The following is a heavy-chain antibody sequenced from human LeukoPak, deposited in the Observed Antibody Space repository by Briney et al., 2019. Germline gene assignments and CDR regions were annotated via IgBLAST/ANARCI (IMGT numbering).Heavy chain of an antibody. V-gene: IGHV3-72*01. D-gene: IGHD2-2*01. CDR2: IRNKANSYST. Sequence: GGSLRLSCAASGFTFNDHYMDWIRQAPGKGLEWVARIRNKANSYSTEYAASVEGRFTISRDDSKSSLFLQMNTLKTEDTAVYYCARYQLPVRYFDFWGQGTLVTVSS. J-gene: IGHJ4*02. CDR3: ARYQLPVRYFDF. CDR1: GFTFNDHY.